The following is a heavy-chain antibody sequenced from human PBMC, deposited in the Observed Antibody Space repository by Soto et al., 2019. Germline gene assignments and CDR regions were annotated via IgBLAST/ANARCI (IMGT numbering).Heavy chain of an antibody. CDR3: AKLAARLDAFDI. D-gene: IGHD6-6*01. Sequence: WGSLRLSCAASGFTFSSYAMSWVRQAPGKGLEWVSAISGSGGSTYYADSVKGRFTISRDNSKNTLYLQMNSLRAEDTAVYYRAKLAARLDAFDIWGQGTMVTVSS. J-gene: IGHJ3*02. V-gene: IGHV3-23*01. CDR1: GFTFSSYA. CDR2: ISGSGGST.